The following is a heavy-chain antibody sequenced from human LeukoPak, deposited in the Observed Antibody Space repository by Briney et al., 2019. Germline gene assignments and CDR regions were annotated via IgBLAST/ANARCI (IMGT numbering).Heavy chain of an antibody. V-gene: IGHV3-23*01. CDR1: GFTFTSYA. J-gene: IGHJ4*02. D-gene: IGHD3-16*01. CDR2: INGSGGST. Sequence: GGSLRLSCAASGFTFTSYAMSWVRQAPGKGLEWVSDINGSGGSTYYADSVKGRFTVSRDNSKNTLYLQMNSLRAEDTAVYYCAKTPYVWGSSDIYYYFDYWGQGTLVTVSS. CDR3: AKTPYVWGSSDIYYYFDY.